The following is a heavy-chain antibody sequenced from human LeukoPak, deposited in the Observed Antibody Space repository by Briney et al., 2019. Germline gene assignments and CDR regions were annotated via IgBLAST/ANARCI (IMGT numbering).Heavy chain of an antibody. V-gene: IGHV3-23*01. CDR3: AKDRAIAAAGTYFNY. CDR1: GITLSNYG. CDR2: ISGSGGST. J-gene: IGHJ4*02. D-gene: IGHD6-13*01. Sequence: PGGSLRLSCAVSGITLSNYGMSWVRQAPGKGLEWVSAISGSGGSTYYADSVKGRFTISRDNSKNTLYLQMNSLRAEDTAVYYCAKDRAIAAAGTYFNYWGQGTLVTVSS.